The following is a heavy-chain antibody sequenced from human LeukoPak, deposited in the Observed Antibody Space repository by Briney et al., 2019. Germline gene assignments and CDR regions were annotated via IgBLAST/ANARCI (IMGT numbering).Heavy chain of an antibody. Sequence: GGSLRLSCAASGFTSSNYAMSWVRQAPGKGLEWVSAIRDSGSSTHYADSVKGRFTTSRDNSKNTLFLQMNSLRAEDTAIYYCAKYGPQDSGSSHFDYWGQGALVTVSS. CDR3: AKYGPQDSGSSHFDY. V-gene: IGHV3-23*01. D-gene: IGHD1-26*01. J-gene: IGHJ4*02. CDR2: IRDSGSST. CDR1: GFTSSNYA.